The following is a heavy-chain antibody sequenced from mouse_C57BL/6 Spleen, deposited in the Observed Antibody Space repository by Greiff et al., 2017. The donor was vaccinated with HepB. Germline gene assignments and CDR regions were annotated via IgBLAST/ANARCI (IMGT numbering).Heavy chain of an antibody. J-gene: IGHJ4*01. CDR2: IHPNSGST. CDR1: GYTFTSYW. V-gene: IGHV1-64*01. D-gene: IGHD2-1*01. CDR3: ARGGGNYGGAMDY. Sequence: VQLQQPGAELVKPGASVKLSCKASGYTFTSYWMHWVKQRPGQGLEWIGMIHPNSGSTNYNEKFKSKATLTVDKSSSTAYMQLSSLTSEDSAVYYCARGGGNYGGAMDYWGQGTSVTVSS.